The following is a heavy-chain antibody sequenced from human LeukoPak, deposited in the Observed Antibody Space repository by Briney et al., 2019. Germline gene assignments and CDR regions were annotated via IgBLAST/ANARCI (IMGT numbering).Heavy chain of an antibody. CDR3: ARGGEYCSSTSCYGHNWFDP. D-gene: IGHD2-2*01. CDR2: IYHSGST. CDR1: GGSISSSNW. Sequence: KTSETLSLTCAVSGGSISSSNWWSWARQPPGKGLEWIGEIYHSGSTNYNPSLKSRVAISVDKSKNQFSLKLSSVTAADTAVYYCARGGEYCSSTSCYGHNWFDPWGQGTLVTVSS. J-gene: IGHJ5*02. V-gene: IGHV4-4*02.